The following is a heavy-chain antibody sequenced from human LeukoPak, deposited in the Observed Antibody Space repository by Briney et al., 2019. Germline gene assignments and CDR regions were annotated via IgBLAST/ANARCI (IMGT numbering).Heavy chain of an antibody. CDR1: GYSFTSYW. V-gene: IGHV5-51*01. J-gene: IGHJ6*03. CDR3: ARQGMATTLDYYYYYMDV. D-gene: IGHD5-24*01. Sequence: GESLKISCKGSGYSFTSYWIGWVRQMPGKGLEWMGIIYPGDSDTRYSPSFQGQVTISADKSISTAYLQWSSLKASDTAMYYCARQGMATTLDYYYYYMDVWGKGTTVTVSS. CDR2: IYPGDSDT.